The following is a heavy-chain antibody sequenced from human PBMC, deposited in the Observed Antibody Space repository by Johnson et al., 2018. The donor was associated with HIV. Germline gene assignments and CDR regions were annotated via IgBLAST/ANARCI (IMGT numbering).Heavy chain of an antibody. CDR1: GFTFSSYG. CDR3: AKELRLQRAFDI. Sequence: QEQLVEFGGGVVQPGRSLRLSCVTSGFTFSSYGMHWVRQAPGKGLEWVAVIWYDGSEKYYADSVKGRFTISRDNPKNTRYLQMNSLRAEDTAVYYCAKELRLQRAFDIWGQGTMVTVSS. V-gene: IGHV3-33*06. J-gene: IGHJ3*02. CDR2: IWYDGSEK. D-gene: IGHD5-24*01.